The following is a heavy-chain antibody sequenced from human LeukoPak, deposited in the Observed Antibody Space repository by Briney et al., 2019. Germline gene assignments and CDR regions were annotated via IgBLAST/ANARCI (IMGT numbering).Heavy chain of an antibody. CDR2: ISGSGAGT. D-gene: IGHD3-10*01. V-gene: IGHV3-23*01. Sequence: GGSLRLSCAASGFPFSNYAMSWVRQAPGKGLEWVSAISGSGAGTYYADSVRGRFTISRDNYKNTLFLQMHSLRDEDTAVYHCAQHHGSRTYYNYFDYWGQGTLVSVSS. CDR1: GFPFSNYA. CDR3: AQHHGSRTYYNYFDY. J-gene: IGHJ4*02.